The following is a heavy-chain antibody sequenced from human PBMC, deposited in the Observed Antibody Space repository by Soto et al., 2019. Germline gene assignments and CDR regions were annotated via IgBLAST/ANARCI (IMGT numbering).Heavy chain of an antibody. J-gene: IGHJ6*02. CDR3: ASSTQRDYGMDV. CDR1: GYTFTSYY. CDR2: INPSGGST. Sequence: ASVKVSCKASGYTFTSYYMHWVRQAPGQGLEWMGIINPSGGSTSYAQKFQGRVTMTRDTSTSTVYMELSSLRSEDTAVYYCASSTQRDYGMDVWGQGTTVTVSS. V-gene: IGHV1-46*01.